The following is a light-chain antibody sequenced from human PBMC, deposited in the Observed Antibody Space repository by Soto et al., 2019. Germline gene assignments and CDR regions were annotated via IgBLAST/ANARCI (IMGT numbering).Light chain of an antibody. CDR1: SSDVGGYNY. Sequence: QSALTQPASVSGSPGQSITISCTGTSSDVGGYNYVSWYQQHPGKALKLMIFDVSNRPSGVSNRFSCSKSGNTATLTISGLQAEDEADYYCSSYTSISTLYVFGTRTKVTVL. J-gene: IGLJ1*01. V-gene: IGLV2-14*01. CDR2: DVS. CDR3: SSYTSISTLYV.